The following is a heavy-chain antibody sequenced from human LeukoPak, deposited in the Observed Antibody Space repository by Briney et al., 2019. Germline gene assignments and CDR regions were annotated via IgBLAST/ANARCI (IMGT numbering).Heavy chain of an antibody. CDR1: GGSISSSSYY. D-gene: IGHD3-3*01. CDR3: ARGLASGYPPIPFDY. CDR2: IYYSGST. Sequence: SETLSLTCTVSGGSISSSSYYWGWIRQPPGKGLEWIGSIYYSGSTYYNPSLKSRVTISIDTSKNQFSLNLSSVTAADTAVYYCARGLASGYPPIPFDYWGQGTLVTVSS. J-gene: IGHJ4*02. V-gene: IGHV4-39*01.